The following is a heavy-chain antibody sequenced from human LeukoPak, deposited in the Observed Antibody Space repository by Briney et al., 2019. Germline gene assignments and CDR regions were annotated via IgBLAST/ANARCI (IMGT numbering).Heavy chain of an antibody. J-gene: IGHJ5*02. CDR1: GGSISSGTYP. CDR2: IYYSGST. D-gene: IGHD3-22*01. V-gene: IGHV4-31*03. Sequence: SQTLSLTCTVSGGSISSGTYPWNWFRQHPGEGLEWIGYIYYSGSTYYNPSLKSRVTISVDTSKNQFSLKLSSVTAADTALYYCARRAYYYDSSGYSTKGGWFDPWGQGTLVTVSS. CDR3: ARRAYYYDSSGYSTKGGWFDP.